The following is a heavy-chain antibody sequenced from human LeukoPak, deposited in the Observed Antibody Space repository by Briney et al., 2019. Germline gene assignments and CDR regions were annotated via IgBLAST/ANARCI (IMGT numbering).Heavy chain of an antibody. D-gene: IGHD4-17*01. CDR2: IYYSGST. CDR1: GGSISSSSYY. Sequence: SETLSLTCTVSGGSISSSSYYWGWIRQPPGKGLEWIGSIYYSGSTNYNPSLKSRVTISVDTSKNQFSLKLSSVTAADTAVYYCARIPARGYGDYYFDYWGQGTLVTVSS. J-gene: IGHJ4*02. V-gene: IGHV4-39*07. CDR3: ARIPARGYGDYYFDY.